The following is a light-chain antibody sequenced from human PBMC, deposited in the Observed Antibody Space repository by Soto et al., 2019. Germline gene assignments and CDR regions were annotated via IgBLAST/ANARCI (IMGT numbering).Light chain of an antibody. V-gene: IGLV2-23*01. CDR1: SSDVGSYNL. CDR2: EGS. J-gene: IGLJ2*01. Sequence: QSVLTQPASVSGSPGQSITISCTGTSSDVGSYNLVSWYQQDPGKAPKLMIYEGSKRPSGVSNRFSGSKSGNTASLTISGLQAEDEADYYCCSYAGSSTVFGGGTKLTVL. CDR3: CSYAGSSTV.